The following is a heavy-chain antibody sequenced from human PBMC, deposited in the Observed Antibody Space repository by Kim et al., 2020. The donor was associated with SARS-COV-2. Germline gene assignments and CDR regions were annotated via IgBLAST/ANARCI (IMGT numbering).Heavy chain of an antibody. CDR3: ARHSESSIAAPPFDP. CDR1: GGSISSSSYY. V-gene: IGHV4-39*01. CDR2: IYYSGST. Sequence: SETLSLTCTVSGGSISSSSYYWGWIRQPPGKGLEWIGSIYYSGSTYYNPSLKSRVTISVDTSKNQFSLKLSSVTAADTAVYYCARHSESSIAAPPFDPWGQGTLVTVSS. J-gene: IGHJ5*02. D-gene: IGHD6-6*01.